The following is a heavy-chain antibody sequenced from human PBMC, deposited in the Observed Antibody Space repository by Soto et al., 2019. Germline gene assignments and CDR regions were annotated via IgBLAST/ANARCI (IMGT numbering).Heavy chain of an antibody. D-gene: IGHD3-22*01. J-gene: IGHJ5*02. V-gene: IGHV1-2*02. CDR1: GYTFTTYY. CDR2: MNPHTGAT. CDR3: ARKIEANDNLYQWFDT. Sequence: ASVKVSCKAFGYTFTTYYLHWLRQAPGQGLEWVGWMNPHTGATKYAQKFQGRVTMTRDTSIGAAFMELTRLTSDDTAMYYCARKIEANDNLYQWFDTWGQGTLVTVSS.